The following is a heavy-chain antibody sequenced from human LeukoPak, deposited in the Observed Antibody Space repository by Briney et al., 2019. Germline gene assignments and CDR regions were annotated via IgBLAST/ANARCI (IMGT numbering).Heavy chain of an antibody. CDR3: AKRYCSGGTCYNAFDI. V-gene: IGHV3-53*01. Sequence: GGSLRLSCAASGFTFSSSSMNWVRQAPGKGLEWVSIIYSGGSTYYADSVKGRFTISRDNSKNTLSLQMNNLGAEDTAVYYCAKRYCSGGTCYNAFDIWGQGTMVTVSS. CDR2: IYSGGST. J-gene: IGHJ3*02. CDR1: GFTFSSSS. D-gene: IGHD2-15*01.